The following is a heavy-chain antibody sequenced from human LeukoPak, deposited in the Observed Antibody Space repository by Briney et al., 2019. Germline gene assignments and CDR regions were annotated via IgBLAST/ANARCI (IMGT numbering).Heavy chain of an antibody. Sequence: GGSLRLSYAASGFTFSSYGMHWVRQAPGKGLEWVAVIWYDGSNKYYADSVKGRFTISRDNSKNTLYLQMNSLRAEDTAVYYCASRAGSSSSYYFDYWGQGTLVTVSS. CDR3: ASRAGSSSSYYFDY. CDR2: IWYDGSNK. CDR1: GFTFSSYG. V-gene: IGHV3-33*01. D-gene: IGHD6-6*01. J-gene: IGHJ4*02.